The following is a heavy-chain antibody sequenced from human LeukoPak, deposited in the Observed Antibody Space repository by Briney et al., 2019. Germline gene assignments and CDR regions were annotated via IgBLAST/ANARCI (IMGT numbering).Heavy chain of an antibody. CDR3: ARDVGVRGYDSSGTTFDY. Sequence: ASVKVSCKASGYTFTSYYMHWVRRAPGQGLEWMGIINPSGGSTSYAQKFQGRVTMTRDTSTSTVYMELSSLRSEDTAVYYCARDVGVRGYDSSGTTFDYWGQGTLVTVSS. CDR1: GYTFTSYY. CDR2: INPSGGST. D-gene: IGHD3-22*01. J-gene: IGHJ4*02. V-gene: IGHV1-46*01.